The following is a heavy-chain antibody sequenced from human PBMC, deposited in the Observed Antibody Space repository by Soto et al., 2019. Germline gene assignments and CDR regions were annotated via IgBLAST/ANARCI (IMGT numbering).Heavy chain of an antibody. Sequence: QVQLQESGPGLVKPSETLSLTCTVSGGSISSYYWSWIRQPPGKGLEWIGYIHYSGSTNYNPSLTALVXXSXDXXKNQFSLKLSSVTAADTAVYYCARQEMPYDGAFDIWGQGTMVTVSS. CDR1: GGSISSYY. D-gene: IGHD3-16*01. V-gene: IGHV4-59*08. CDR3: ARQEMPYDGAFDI. CDR2: IHYSGST. J-gene: IGHJ3*02.